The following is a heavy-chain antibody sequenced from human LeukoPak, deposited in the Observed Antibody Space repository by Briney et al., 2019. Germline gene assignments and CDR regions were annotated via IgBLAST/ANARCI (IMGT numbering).Heavy chain of an antibody. Sequence: SETLSLTCAVYGGSFSGYYWSWIRQPPGKGLEWIGEINHSGSTNYNLSLKSRVTISVDTSKNQFSLKLSSVTAADTAVYYCARVTMVRGVITFDYWGQGTLVTVSS. V-gene: IGHV4-34*01. D-gene: IGHD3-10*01. J-gene: IGHJ4*02. CDR3: ARVTMVRGVITFDY. CDR2: INHSGST. CDR1: GGSFSGYY.